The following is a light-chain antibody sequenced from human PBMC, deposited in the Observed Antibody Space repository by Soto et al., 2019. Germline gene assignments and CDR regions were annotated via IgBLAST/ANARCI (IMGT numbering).Light chain of an antibody. J-gene: IGKJ1*01. CDR1: QSVSSN. Sequence: EIVMTQSPATLSVSPGERATLSCRASQSVSSNLAWYQQKPGQAPRLLIYGASTRATGIPARFSGSGSGTEFTLTISSLQSEDFAVYYCQQYNNWPRTFVQ. V-gene: IGKV3-15*01. CDR2: GAS. CDR3: QQYNNWPRT.